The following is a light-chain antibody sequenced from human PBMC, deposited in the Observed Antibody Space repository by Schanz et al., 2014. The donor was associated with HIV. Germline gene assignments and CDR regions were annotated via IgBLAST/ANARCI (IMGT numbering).Light chain of an antibody. V-gene: IGLV2-14*03. J-gene: IGLJ2*01. CDR3: STFSGNATL. CDR1: NIDVGGYNY. Sequence: QSALTQPASVSGSPGQSITISCTGTNIDVGGYNYVSWYQQRPDKAPKLMIYDVTKRPSGVSSRFSGSKSGNTASLTISGLQAEDEADYYCSTFSGNATLFGGGTKVTVL. CDR2: DVT.